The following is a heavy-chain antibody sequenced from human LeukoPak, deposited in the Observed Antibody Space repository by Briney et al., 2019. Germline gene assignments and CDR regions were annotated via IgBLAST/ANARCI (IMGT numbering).Heavy chain of an antibody. Sequence: SETLSLTCTVSGCSVSSTSYHWAWIRQPPGKGLEWFGNIYYSGTTYDNPSLKSRVTISVDTSKNQLSLKLSSVTAADTAVYYCARREGQFDPWGQGTLVTVSS. J-gene: IGHJ5*02. CDR3: ARREGQFDP. D-gene: IGHD1-26*01. V-gene: IGHV4-39*01. CDR2: IYYSGTT. CDR1: GCSVSSTSYH.